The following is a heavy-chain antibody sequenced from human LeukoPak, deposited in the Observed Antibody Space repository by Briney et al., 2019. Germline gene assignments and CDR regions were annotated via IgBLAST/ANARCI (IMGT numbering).Heavy chain of an antibody. CDR3: ARDGGGGSSSWYLPYYYYMDV. J-gene: IGHJ6*03. CDR1: GFTVSSNY. V-gene: IGHV3-53*01. CDR2: IYCGGST. D-gene: IGHD6-13*01. Sequence: GGSLRLSCAASGFTVSSNYMSWVRQAPGKGLEWVAVIYCGGSTYYADSVKGRFTISRDNAKNSLYLQMNSLRAEDTALYYCARDGGGGSSSWYLPYYYYMDVWGKGTTVTVSS.